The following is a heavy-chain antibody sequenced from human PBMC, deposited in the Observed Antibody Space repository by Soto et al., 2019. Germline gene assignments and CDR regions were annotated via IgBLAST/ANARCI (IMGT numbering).Heavy chain of an antibody. D-gene: IGHD3-22*01. Sequence: ASVKVSCKASGYMFSRHGVNWVRRAPGQGLELMGWIGGYNGNTNYAQKFQGRVTITADESTSTAYMELSSLRSEDTAVYYCARDRNYYDSSGYSHFDYWGQGTLVTVYS. CDR2: IGGYNGNT. J-gene: IGHJ4*02. CDR1: GYMFSRHG. V-gene: IGHV1-18*04. CDR3: ARDRNYYDSSGYSHFDY.